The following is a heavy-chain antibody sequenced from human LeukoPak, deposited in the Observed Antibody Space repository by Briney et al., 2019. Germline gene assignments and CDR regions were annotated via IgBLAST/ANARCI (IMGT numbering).Heavy chain of an antibody. Sequence: GGSLRLSCTVSGFTVSSNSMSWVRQAPGKGLEWVSFIYSDNTHYSDSVKGRFTISRDNSKNTLYLQMNSLRVEDTAVYYCARRAGAYSHPYDYGGQGTLVTVSS. CDR3: ARRAGAYSHPYDY. CDR2: IYSDNT. V-gene: IGHV3-53*01. CDR1: GFTVSSNS. D-gene: IGHD4/OR15-4a*01. J-gene: IGHJ4*02.